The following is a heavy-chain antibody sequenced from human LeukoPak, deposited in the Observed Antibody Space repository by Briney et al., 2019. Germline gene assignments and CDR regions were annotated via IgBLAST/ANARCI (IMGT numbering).Heavy chain of an antibody. J-gene: IGHJ5*02. CDR1: GYTFTGYC. V-gene: IGHV1-2*06. CDR3: ATTPRPYNGFDP. Sequence: ASVKVSCKASGYTFTGYCMHWVRQAPGQGLEWMGRINPNSGGTNYAQKFQGRVTMTRDTSISTAYMELSRLRSDDTAVYYCATTPRPYNGFDPWGQGTLVTVPS. D-gene: IGHD2-15*01. CDR2: INPNSGGT.